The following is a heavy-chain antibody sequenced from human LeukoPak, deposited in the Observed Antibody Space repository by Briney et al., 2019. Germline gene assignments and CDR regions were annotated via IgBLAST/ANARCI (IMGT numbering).Heavy chain of an antibody. CDR1: GYSFTSYW. CDR3: ARLGSIYEFNY. V-gene: IGHV5-51*01. D-gene: IGHD3-16*01. J-gene: IGHJ4*02. Sequence: GESLRISCKGSGYSFTSYWIGWVRQMPGKGLEWMGIIYAGDSDTTYSPSFQGQVTISVDKSINTAYLQWGSLKASDSAMYYCARLGSIYEFNYWGQGTLVTVSS. CDR2: IYAGDSDT.